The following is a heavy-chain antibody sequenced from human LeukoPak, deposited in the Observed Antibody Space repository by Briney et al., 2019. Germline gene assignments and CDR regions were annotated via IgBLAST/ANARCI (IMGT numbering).Heavy chain of an antibody. CDR2: ISPENGHT. J-gene: IGHJ4*02. CDR3: AREYSSGYFMLEDY. Sequence: GASVKVSCKASGYTFTSYYMHWVRQAPGQGLEWMGWISPENGHTNYAQKFQGRVTMTTDTSTSTAYMELRSLRSDDTAVYYCAREYSSGYFMLEDYWGQGSLVTVSS. V-gene: IGHV1-18*04. CDR1: GYTFTSYY. D-gene: IGHD3-22*01.